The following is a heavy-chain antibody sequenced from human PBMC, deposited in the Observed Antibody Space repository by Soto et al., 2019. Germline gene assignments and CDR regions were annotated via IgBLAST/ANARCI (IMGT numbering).Heavy chain of an antibody. CDR3: ARRLHGDPTYYYYGMDV. CDR2: IDPSDSYT. CDR1: GYSFTSYW. Sequence: PGESLKISCKGSGYSFTSYWISWVRQMPGKGLEWMGRIDPSDSYTNYSPSFQGHVTISADKSISTAYLQWSSLKASDTAMYYCARRLHGDPTYYYYGMDVWGQGTTVTVSS. D-gene: IGHD4-17*01. V-gene: IGHV5-10-1*01. J-gene: IGHJ6*02.